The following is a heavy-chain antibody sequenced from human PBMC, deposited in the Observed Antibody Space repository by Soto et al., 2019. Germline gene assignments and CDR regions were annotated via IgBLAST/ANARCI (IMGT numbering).Heavy chain of an antibody. CDR1: GGSIGSGGHY. CDR2: IYHSGST. D-gene: IGHD5-18*01. CDR3: ARDGGTAMVLDP. J-gene: IGHJ5*02. V-gene: IGHV4-31*03. Sequence: SETLSLTCTVSGGSIGSGGHYWSWIRQHPGKGLEWIGYIYHSGSTYYNPSLKSRVTISLDTSKNRFSLNLSSVTAADTAMYYCARDGGTAMVLDPWGQGTLVTVSS.